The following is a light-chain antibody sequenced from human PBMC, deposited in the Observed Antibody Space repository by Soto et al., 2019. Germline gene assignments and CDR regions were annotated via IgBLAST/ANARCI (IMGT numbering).Light chain of an antibody. Sequence: HSALTQPPSASGSPGQSVTISCTRTSSDAGGYNYVSWYQHHPGKAPKLVIYEVNKRPSGVPDRFSGSKSGNTASLTVSGLQAEDEADYYCSSDAGSNNLVFGGGTKLTVL. V-gene: IGLV2-8*01. CDR1: SSDAGGYNY. J-gene: IGLJ2*01. CDR2: EVN. CDR3: SSDAGSNNLV.